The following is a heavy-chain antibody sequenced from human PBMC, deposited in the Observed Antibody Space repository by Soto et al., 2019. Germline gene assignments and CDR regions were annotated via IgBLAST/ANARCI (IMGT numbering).Heavy chain of an antibody. CDR1: GFSLSTSGVG. D-gene: IGHD6-13*01. Sequence: QMTLKETGPTLGKPTQTLTLTCTFSGFSLSTSGVGVGWSRQPPGKALEWLALIYWADDKGYSPSLKSRLTIPKDTFKNQLVLTMTNMDPVDTATYCCAHSPYSSSFDYWGQGTLVTVSS. CDR2: IYWADDK. V-gene: IGHV2-5*02. CDR3: AHSPYSSSFDY. J-gene: IGHJ4*02.